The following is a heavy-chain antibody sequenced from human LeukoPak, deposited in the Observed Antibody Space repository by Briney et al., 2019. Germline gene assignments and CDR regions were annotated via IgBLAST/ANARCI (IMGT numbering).Heavy chain of an antibody. CDR2: VYHSGST. D-gene: IGHD3-22*01. CDR3: AREGDYYDSGGYYRIDF. V-gene: IGHV4-59*01. Sequence: PXETLSLTCTVSGGSINAYYWSWIRQPPGKGLEWIGYVYHSGSTNYNPSLKSRVTMSVDTSNNQFSLKLSSVTAADTAMYYCAREGDYYDSGGYYRIDFWGQGTLVTVSS. CDR1: GGSINAYY. J-gene: IGHJ4*02.